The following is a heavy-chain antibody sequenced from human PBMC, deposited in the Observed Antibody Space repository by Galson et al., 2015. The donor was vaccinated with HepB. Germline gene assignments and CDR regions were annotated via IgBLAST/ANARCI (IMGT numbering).Heavy chain of an antibody. V-gene: IGHV4-59*01. D-gene: IGHD3-16*01. Sequence: SETLSLTCTVSSGSISSYYWSWIRQPPGKGLEWIGYIYYSGSTNYNPSLKSRVTISVDTSKNQFSLKLSSVTAADTAVYYCARDLGDPFSYFDYWGQGTLVTVSS. J-gene: IGHJ4*02. CDR1: SGSISSYY. CDR3: ARDLGDPFSYFDY. CDR2: IYYSGST.